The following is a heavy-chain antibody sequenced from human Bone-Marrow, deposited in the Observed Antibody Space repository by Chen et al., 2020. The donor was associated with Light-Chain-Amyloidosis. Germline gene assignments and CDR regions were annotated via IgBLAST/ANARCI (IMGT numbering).Heavy chain of an antibody. V-gene: IGHV1-2*02. Sequence: QVQLVQSGADAKKPGASVKVSCKASGYTFTGYYMHWVRQAPGQGLEWMGWINPNSGGTNYAQKFQGRVTMTRDTSISTAYMELSRLRSDDTAVYYCARDFDCGGDCYRPAFDIWGQGTMVTVSS. CDR1: GYTFTGYY. J-gene: IGHJ3*02. CDR3: ARDFDCGGDCYRPAFDI. CDR2: INPNSGGT. D-gene: IGHD2-21*02.